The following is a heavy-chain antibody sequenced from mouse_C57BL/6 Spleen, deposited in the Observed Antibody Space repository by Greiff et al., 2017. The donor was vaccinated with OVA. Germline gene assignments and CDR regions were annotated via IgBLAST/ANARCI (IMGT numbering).Heavy chain of an antibody. CDR3: ARADYDGYYDAMDY. CDR1: GFTFSDFY. Sequence: EVQGVESGGGLVQSGRSLRLSCATSGFTFSDFYMEWVRQAPGKGLEWIAASRNKANDYTTEYSASVKGRFIVSRDTSQSILYLQMNALRAEDTAIYYCARADYDGYYDAMDYWGQGTSVTVSS. CDR2: SRNKANDYTT. V-gene: IGHV7-1*01. D-gene: IGHD2-3*01. J-gene: IGHJ4*01.